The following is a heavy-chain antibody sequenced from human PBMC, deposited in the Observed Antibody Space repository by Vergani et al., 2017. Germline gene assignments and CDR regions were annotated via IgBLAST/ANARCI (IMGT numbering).Heavy chain of an antibody. D-gene: IGHD3-9*01. Sequence: EVQLVESGGGLVNPGGSLRLSCAASGFTFSSYSMNWVRQAPGKGLEWVSSISSSSSYIYYADSVKGRFTISGDNAKNSLYLQMNSLRAEDTAVYYCARDRPYYDILTGMTGYYMDVWGKGTTVTVSS. CDR3: ARDRPYYDILTGMTGYYMDV. J-gene: IGHJ6*03. CDR1: GFTFSSYS. V-gene: IGHV3-21*01. CDR2: ISSSSSYI.